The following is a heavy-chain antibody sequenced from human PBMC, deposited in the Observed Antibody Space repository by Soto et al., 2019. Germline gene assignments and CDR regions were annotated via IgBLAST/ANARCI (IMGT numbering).Heavy chain of an antibody. CDR3: ARGSPPGDYDDNSALFDY. CDR2: ISSSSSYI. D-gene: IGHD4-17*01. Sequence: PGGSLRLSCAASGFTFSSYSMNWVRQAPGKGLEWVSSISSSSSYIYYADSVKGRFTISRDNAKNSLYLQMNSLRAEDTAVYYCARGSPPGDYDDNSALFDYWGQGTLVTVSS. J-gene: IGHJ4*02. V-gene: IGHV3-21*01. CDR1: GFTFSSYS.